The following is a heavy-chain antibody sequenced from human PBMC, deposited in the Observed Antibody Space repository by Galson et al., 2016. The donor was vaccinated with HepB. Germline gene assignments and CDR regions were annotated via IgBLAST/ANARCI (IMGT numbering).Heavy chain of an antibody. CDR2: INWNSGHI. Sequence: SLRLSCAASGFTFDDYAMHWVRQVPGKGLEWVSSINWNSGHIGYADSVKGRFTISRDNAKNSLYLQMNSLRAEDTALYYCVKSTMTTISAGFPFDYWGQGTLVTVSA. D-gene: IGHD5-24*01. V-gene: IGHV3-9*01. J-gene: IGHJ4*02. CDR1: GFTFDDYA. CDR3: VKSTMTTISAGFPFDY.